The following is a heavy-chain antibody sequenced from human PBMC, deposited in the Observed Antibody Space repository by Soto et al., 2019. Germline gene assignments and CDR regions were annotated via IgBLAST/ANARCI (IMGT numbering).Heavy chain of an antibody. CDR2: ISYDGSKE. V-gene: IGHV3-30*18. Sequence: QVQLVESGGGVVQPGRSLRLSCAASGLTFSTYGMHWVRQAPGKGLEWVAVISYDGSKEYFAGSVKGRFTISRDNSKDKMYLQMNSLRVEDTAVYYCAKELNTGTGDAFDVWGQGTVVTVSS. CDR3: AKELNTGTGDAFDV. CDR1: GLTFSTYG. J-gene: IGHJ3*01. D-gene: IGHD1-1*01.